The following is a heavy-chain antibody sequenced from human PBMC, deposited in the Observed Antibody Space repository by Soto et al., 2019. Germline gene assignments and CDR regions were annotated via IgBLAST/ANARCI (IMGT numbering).Heavy chain of an antibody. D-gene: IGHD3-10*01. V-gene: IGHV4-34*01. CDR3: ARVGTTVRGVVYYYYGMDV. CDR2: ITHAGRT. J-gene: IGHJ6*02. CDR1: GGSFSGYF. Sequence: QVQLQQWGAGLLKPSETLSLTCAVYGGSFSGYFWSWIRQPPGQGLEWIGEITHAGRTNYNPSLWSRVTISLDTSKNQFSLSLRSVTAADTAVYFCARVGTTVRGVVYYYYGMDVWGQGTTVTVSS.